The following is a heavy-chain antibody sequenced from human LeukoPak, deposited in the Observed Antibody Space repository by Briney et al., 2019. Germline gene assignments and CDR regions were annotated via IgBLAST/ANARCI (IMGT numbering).Heavy chain of an antibody. CDR3: ARDLPSPYCSSTSCYTPWYTDV. CDR1: GFTFSSYS. Sequence: GGSLRLSCAASGFTFSSYSMNWVRQAPGKGLEWVSYISSSSSTIYYADSVKGRLTISRDNAKNSLYLQMNSLRAEDTAVYYCARDLPSPYCSSTSCYTPWYTDVWGKGTTVTVSS. CDR2: ISSSSSTI. V-gene: IGHV3-48*01. D-gene: IGHD2-2*02. J-gene: IGHJ6*03.